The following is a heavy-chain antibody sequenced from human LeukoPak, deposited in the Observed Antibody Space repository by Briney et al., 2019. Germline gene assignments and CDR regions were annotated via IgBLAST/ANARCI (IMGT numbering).Heavy chain of an antibody. D-gene: IGHD1-26*01. CDR3: ARGHPHGWELYFDY. V-gene: IGHV3-30*04. CDR1: GFTFGAYA. J-gene: IGHJ4*02. CDR2: ISYDGNNE. Sequence: GRSLRLSCAASGFTFGAYAMHWVRQSPGKGLEWVALISYDGNNEWYAASVKGRFTVSRDNSKNTLYLQMNSLRVEDTAVYYCARGHPHGWELYFDYWGQGTLVTVSS.